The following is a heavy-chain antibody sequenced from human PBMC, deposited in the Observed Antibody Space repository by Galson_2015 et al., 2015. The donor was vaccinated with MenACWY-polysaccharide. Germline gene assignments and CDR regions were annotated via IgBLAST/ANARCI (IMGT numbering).Heavy chain of an antibody. CDR1: GFTFSTYW. J-gene: IGHJ4*02. V-gene: IGHV3-74*01. CDR2: IKSDGSST. D-gene: IGHD5-12*01. Sequence: SLRLSCAASGFTFSTYWMHWVRQAPGKGLVWVSRIKSDGSSTNYADSVKDRFTISRDNAKNTLYLQMNSLRAEDTALYYCARGYSAYDWGQGTLVTVSA. CDR3: ARGYSAYD.